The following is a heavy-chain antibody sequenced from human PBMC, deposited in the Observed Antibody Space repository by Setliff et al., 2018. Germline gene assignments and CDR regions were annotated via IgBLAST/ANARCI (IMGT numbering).Heavy chain of an antibody. CDR2: INPSGGST. J-gene: IGHJ3*02. CDR1: GYTFTSYY. V-gene: IGHV1-46*01. Sequence: PSVKVSCKASGYTFTSYYVHWVRQAPGQGLEWMGMINPSGGSTFYAQNFQGGVTMTRDTSTSTVYMELSSLRSDDTAVYYCARASAKYEGGAFDIWGQGTMVTVSS. D-gene: IGHD1-26*01. CDR3: ARASAKYEGGAFDI.